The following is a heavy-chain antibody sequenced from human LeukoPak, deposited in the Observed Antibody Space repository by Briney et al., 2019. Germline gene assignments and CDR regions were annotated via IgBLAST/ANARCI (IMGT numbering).Heavy chain of an antibody. CDR2: ISYDGSNK. J-gene: IGHJ4*02. Sequence: GGSLRLSCAASGFTFSSYEMNWVRQAPGKGLEWVAVISYDGSNKKYADSVKGRFTISRDNSQKTLYLQMNSLRAEDTAVYYCARGAARMVEMATIISFEYWGQGTLVTVSS. CDR1: GFTFSSYE. V-gene: IGHV3-30*04. D-gene: IGHD5-24*01. CDR3: ARGAARMVEMATIISFEY.